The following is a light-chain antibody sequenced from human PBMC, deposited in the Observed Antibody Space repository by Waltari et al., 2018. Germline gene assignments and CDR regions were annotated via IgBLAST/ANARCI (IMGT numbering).Light chain of an antibody. J-gene: IGKJ1*01. V-gene: IGKV1-5*03. CDR2: KAS. CDR1: QSINTW. CDR3: QQYNSYSWT. Sequence: DIQMTQSPSTLSASVGDSVTITCRASQSINTWLAWYQQKPGKAPKLLIYKASSLESGVPSRFSGSGSGTEFTLTISSLQPDDFATYYCQQYNSYSWTFGQGTKVEIK.